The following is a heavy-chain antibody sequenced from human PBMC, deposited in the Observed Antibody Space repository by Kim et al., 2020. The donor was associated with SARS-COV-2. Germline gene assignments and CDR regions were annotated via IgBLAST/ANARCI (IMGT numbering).Heavy chain of an antibody. CDR1: GFTFSSYA. V-gene: IGHV3-23*01. CDR3: AKGEERHIVVVTAWYYYYYGMDV. D-gene: IGHD2-21*02. Sequence: GGSLRLSCAASGFTFSSYAMSWVRQAPGKGLEWVSAISGSGGSTYYADSVKGRFTISRDNSKNTLYLQMNSLRAEDTAVYYCAKGEERHIVVVTAWYYYYYGMDVWGKGTTVTVSS. CDR2: ISGSGGST. J-gene: IGHJ6*04.